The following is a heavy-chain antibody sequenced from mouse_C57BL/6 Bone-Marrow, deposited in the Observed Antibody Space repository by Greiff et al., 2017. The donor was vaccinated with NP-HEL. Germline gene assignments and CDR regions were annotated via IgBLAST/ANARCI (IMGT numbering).Heavy chain of an antibody. CDR1: GYTFTSYW. CDR2: IYPGSGST. D-gene: IGHD2-4*01. CDR3: ARSGYDYDDGAMDY. V-gene: IGHV1-55*01. Sequence: QVHVKQPGAELVKPGASVKMSCKASGYTFTSYWITWVKQRPGQGLEWIGDIYPGSGSTNYNEKFKSKATLTVDTSSSTAYMQLSSLTSEDSAVYYCARSGYDYDDGAMDYWGQGTTVTVSS. J-gene: IGHJ4*01.